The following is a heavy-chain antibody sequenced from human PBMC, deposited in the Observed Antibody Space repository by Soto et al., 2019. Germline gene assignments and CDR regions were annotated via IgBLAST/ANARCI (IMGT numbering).Heavy chain of an antibody. CDR2: LNGRATEK. D-gene: IGHD6-13*01. J-gene: IGHJ4*02. Sequence: EVQLLESGGGLVRPGGSLRLSCVISGFTFSSYAMTWVRQAPGKGLEWVSTLNGRATEKYHANSVRGRFTISRVNYKSTMYLQMNSLRAEDSAIYYCAKGYSDSSWSHLDFWGQGTLGTVSS. CDR1: GFTFSSYA. V-gene: IGHV3-23*01. CDR3: AKGYSDSSWSHLDF.